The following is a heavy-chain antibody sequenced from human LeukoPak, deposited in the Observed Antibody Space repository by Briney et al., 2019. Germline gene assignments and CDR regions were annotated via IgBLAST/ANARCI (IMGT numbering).Heavy chain of an antibody. CDR2: INPSGGST. V-gene: IGHV1-46*01. CDR1: GYTFTSYY. J-gene: IGHJ5*02. CDR3: ARVGGDYGFGFDP. Sequence: ASVKVSCKESGYTFTSYYMHWVRQAPGQGLEWMGIINPSGGSTSYAQKFQGRVTMTRDTSTSTVYMELSSLRSEDTAVYYCARVGGDYGFGFDPWGQGTLVTVSS. D-gene: IGHD4-17*01.